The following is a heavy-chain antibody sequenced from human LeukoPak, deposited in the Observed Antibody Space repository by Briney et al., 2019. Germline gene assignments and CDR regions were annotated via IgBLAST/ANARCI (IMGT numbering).Heavy chain of an antibody. CDR3: ARVGYGDFYFDY. J-gene: IGHJ4*02. D-gene: IGHD4-17*01. CDR1: GFTFSSYE. CDR2: ISSSGSTI. Sequence: PGGSLRLSCAASGFTFSSYEMNWVRQAPGKGLEWASYISSSGSTIYYADSVKGRFTISRDNAKNSLYLQMNSLRAEDTAVYYCARVGYGDFYFDYWGQGTLVTVSS. V-gene: IGHV3-48*03.